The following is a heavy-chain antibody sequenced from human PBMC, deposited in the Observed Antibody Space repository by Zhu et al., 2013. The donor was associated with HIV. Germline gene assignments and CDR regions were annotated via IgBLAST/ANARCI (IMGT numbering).Heavy chain of an antibody. CDR1: GGTFSNYA. D-gene: IGHD3-3*01. Sequence: QVQLVQSGAEVKKPGSSVKVSCKASGGTFSNYAISWVRQAPGQGLEWMGWIIPIFGIANYAQKFQGRVTITADESTSTAYMELSSLRSEDTAVYYCARDRKVRTGAIFGVVIRTTFDYWGQGTLVTVSS. CDR2: IIPIFGIA. J-gene: IGHJ4*02. V-gene: IGHV1-69*12. CDR3: ARDRKVRTGAIFGVVIRTTFDY.